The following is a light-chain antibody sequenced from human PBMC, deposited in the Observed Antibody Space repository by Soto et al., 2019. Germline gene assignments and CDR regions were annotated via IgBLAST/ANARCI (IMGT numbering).Light chain of an antibody. CDR3: QQYNNWPQT. Sequence: EIVLTQSPGTLSLSPGDTATLSCRASQSVSNFLGWYQQKPGQAPRLLIYGASTRATGIPARFSGSGSGTEFTLTISSLQSEDFAVYYCQQYNNWPQTFGQGTKVDIK. J-gene: IGKJ1*01. CDR1: QSVSNF. V-gene: IGKV3-15*01. CDR2: GAS.